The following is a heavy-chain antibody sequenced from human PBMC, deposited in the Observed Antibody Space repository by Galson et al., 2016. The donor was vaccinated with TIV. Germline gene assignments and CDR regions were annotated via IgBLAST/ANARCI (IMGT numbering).Heavy chain of an antibody. D-gene: IGHD4-17*01. J-gene: IGHJ4*02. CDR3: ATHYGDYWGYYFDY. CDR2: IKTKIDGGTA. CDR1: GFIFDNAW. Sequence: RLSCAASGFIFDNAWMSWVRQAPGKGLEWVGRIKTKIDGGTADYAAPVTGRFTISRDDSKNTLYLQMNSLKTEDTAIYYCATHYGDYWGYYFDYWGQGTLVTASS. V-gene: IGHV3-15*01.